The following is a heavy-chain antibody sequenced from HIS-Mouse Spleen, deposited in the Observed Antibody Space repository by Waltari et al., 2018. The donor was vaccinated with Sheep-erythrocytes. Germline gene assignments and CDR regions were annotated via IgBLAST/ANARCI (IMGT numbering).Heavy chain of an antibody. CDR2: IIPILGIA. Sequence: QVQLVQSGAEVKKPGSSVKVSCKASGCPFSSYATSWVRQAPGQGLEWMGRIIPILGIANYAQKFQGRVTITADKSTSTAYMELSSLRSEDTAVYYCAQTGATTPHFDYWGQGTLVTVSS. J-gene: IGHJ4*02. CDR3: AQTGATTPHFDY. CDR1: GCPFSSYA. D-gene: IGHD1-26*01. V-gene: IGHV1-69*04.